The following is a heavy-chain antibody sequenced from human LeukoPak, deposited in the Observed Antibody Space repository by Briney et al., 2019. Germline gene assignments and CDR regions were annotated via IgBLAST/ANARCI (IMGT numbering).Heavy chain of an antibody. V-gene: IGHV3-23*01. CDR2: ISGSGGST. D-gene: IGHD2-15*01. J-gene: IGHJ5*02. CDR1: GFTFSSYA. CDR3: VRGGESTWS. Sequence: GESLRLSCAASGFTFSSYAMRWVRQAPGKGREGVSAISGSGGSTYYANSVKGRFTISRDDAKNTLYLQMNSLRAEETAVYSCVRGGESTWSWGQGTLVTVSS.